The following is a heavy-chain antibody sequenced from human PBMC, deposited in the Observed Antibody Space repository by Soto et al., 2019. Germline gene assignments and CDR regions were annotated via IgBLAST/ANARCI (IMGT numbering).Heavy chain of an antibody. D-gene: IGHD1-26*01. J-gene: IGHJ2*01. Sequence: QVQLVQSGAEVKKPGSSVKVSCKASGCTFSSYAISWVRQAPGQGLAWMGGIIPIFGTANYAQKFQGRVTITADESTSTAYMELRSLRSEDTAVYYCARNGGSYLVYRYFDLWGLGTLVTVSS. CDR2: IIPIFGTA. V-gene: IGHV1-69*01. CDR3: ARNGGSYLVYRYFDL. CDR1: GCTFSSYA.